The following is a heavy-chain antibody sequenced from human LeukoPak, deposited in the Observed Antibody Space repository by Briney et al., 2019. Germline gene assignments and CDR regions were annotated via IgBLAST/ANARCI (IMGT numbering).Heavy chain of an antibody. D-gene: IGHD6-13*01. J-gene: IGHJ5*02. CDR2: IYTSGST. CDR1: GGSISSYY. CDR3: ARGGIAAAGNWFDP. Sequence: SETLFLTCTVSGGSISSYYWSWIRQPAGKGLEWIGRIYTSGSTNYNPSLKSRVTMSVDTSKNQFSLKLSSVTAADTAVYYCARGGIAAAGNWFDPWGQGTLVTVSS. V-gene: IGHV4-4*07.